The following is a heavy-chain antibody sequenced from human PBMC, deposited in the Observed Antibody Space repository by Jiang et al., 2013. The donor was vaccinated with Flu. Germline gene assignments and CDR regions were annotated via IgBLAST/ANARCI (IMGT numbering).Heavy chain of an antibody. D-gene: IGHD6-6*01. J-gene: IGHJ6*02. CDR2: IDPSDSYT. CDR1: GYSFTSYW. Sequence: KGSGYSFTSYWISWVRQMPGKGLEWMGRIDPSDSYTNYSPSFQGHVTISADKSISTAYPQWSSLKASDTAMYYCARQDSSSPLSLDYYYYGMDVWGQGTTVTVSS. CDR3: ARQDSSSPLSLDYYYYGMDV. V-gene: IGHV5-10-1*01.